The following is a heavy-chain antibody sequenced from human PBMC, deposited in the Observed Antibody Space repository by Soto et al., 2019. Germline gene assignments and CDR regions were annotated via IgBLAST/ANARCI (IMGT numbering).Heavy chain of an antibody. J-gene: IGHJ4*02. CDR2: IKQDGSER. CDR1: GFTFSTYW. V-gene: IGHV3-7*01. CDR3: ARGGYSSSWYYIY. D-gene: IGHD6-13*01. Sequence: EVQLVESGGGLVQPGGSLRLSCAASGFTFSTYWMSWVRQAPGKGLEWVANIKQDGSERYYVGSVKGRFTISRDNAKNSLFLKMDSLRAEDTAVYYCARGGYSSSWYYIYWGQGTLVTVSS.